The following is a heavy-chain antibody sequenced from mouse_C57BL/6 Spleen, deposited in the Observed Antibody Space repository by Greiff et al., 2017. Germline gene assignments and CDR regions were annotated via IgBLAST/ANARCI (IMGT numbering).Heavy chain of an antibody. CDR1: GYTFTDYN. CDR2: INPNNGGT. Sequence: EVQLQQSGPELVKPGASVKIPCKASGYTFTDYNMDWVKQSHGKSLEWIGDINPNNGGTIYNQKFKGKATLTVDKSSSTAYMELRSLTSEDTAVYYCARDYSNYVRFAYWGQGTLVTVSA. V-gene: IGHV1-18*01. J-gene: IGHJ3*01. CDR3: ARDYSNYVRFAY. D-gene: IGHD2-5*01.